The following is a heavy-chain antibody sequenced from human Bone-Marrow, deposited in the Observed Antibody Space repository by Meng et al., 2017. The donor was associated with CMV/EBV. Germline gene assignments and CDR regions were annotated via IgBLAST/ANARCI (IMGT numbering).Heavy chain of an antibody. CDR1: GFTFSSYA. CDR3: AREEGFY. CDR2: ISYDGSNK. J-gene: IGHJ4*02. V-gene: IGHV3-30-3*01. Sequence: GESLKISCAASGFTFSSYAMSWVRQAPGKGLEWVAVISYDGSNKYYADSVKGRFTISRDNSKNTLYLQMNSLRAEDTAVYYCAREEGFYWGQGTLVTVSS.